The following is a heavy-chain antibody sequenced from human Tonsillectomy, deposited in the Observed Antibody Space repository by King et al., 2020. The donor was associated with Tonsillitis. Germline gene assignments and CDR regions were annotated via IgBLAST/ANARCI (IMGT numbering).Heavy chain of an antibody. J-gene: IGHJ3*01. CDR2: ISSSGRNV. CDR1: GFTFSTYA. V-gene: IGHV3-48*02. Sequence: VQLVESGGRLVQPGGSLRLSCAASGFTFSTYAMNWVRQSPGKGLEWVSYISSSGRNVFYADSVKGRFVISRDNAKNSVSLQMSSLTDEDTAIYYCTRELLRFLEYYTWGQGTMVTVSS. D-gene: IGHD3-3*01. CDR3: TRELLRFLEYYT.